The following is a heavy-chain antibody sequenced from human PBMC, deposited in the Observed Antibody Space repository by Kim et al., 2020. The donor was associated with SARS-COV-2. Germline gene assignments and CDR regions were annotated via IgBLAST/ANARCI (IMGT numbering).Heavy chain of an antibody. D-gene: IGHD3-10*01. CDR3: ASEMVRGVNPIVYGMDV. Sequence: SETLSLTCTVSGGSISSGGYYWSWIRQHPGKGLEWIGYIYYSGSTYYNPSLKSRVTISVDTSKNQFPLKLSSVTAADTAVYYCASEMVRGVNPIVYGMDVWGQGAPVTASS. V-gene: IGHV4-31*03. J-gene: IGHJ6*02. CDR1: GGSISSGGYY. CDR2: IYYSGST.